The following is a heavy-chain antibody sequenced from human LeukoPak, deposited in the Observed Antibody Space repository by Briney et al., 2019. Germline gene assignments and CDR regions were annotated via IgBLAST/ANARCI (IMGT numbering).Heavy chain of an antibody. CDR2: IHYTGGT. V-gene: IGHV4-59*01. Sequence: SETLSLTCTVSGGSISGDYWSWIRQPPGKGLDWVGYIHYTGGTNYNPSLKSRVTISVDTSKNQFSLMLSSVTAADTAVYYCARLQGDSTAVFDLWGQGALVTVSS. D-gene: IGHD2-21*01. J-gene: IGHJ4*02. CDR3: ARLQGDSTAVFDL. CDR1: GGSISGDY.